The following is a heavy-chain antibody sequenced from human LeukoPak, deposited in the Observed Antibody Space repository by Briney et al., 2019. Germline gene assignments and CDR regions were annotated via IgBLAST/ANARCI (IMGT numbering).Heavy chain of an antibody. V-gene: IGHV3-15*01. J-gene: IGHJ4*02. Sequence: PGGSLRLSCAASGFSFSPYWMSWVRQGPGKGLEWVGRIKSKTDGGTTDYAAPVKGRFTISRDDSKNTLYMQMNSLKTEDTAVYYCTTDSLDYGSGSYFDHWGQGTLVTVSS. CDR1: GFSFSPYW. D-gene: IGHD3-10*01. CDR2: IKSKTDGGTT. CDR3: TTDSLDYGSGSYFDH.